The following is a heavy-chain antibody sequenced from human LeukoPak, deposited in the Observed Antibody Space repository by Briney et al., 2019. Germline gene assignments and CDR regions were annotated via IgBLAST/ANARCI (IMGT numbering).Heavy chain of an antibody. V-gene: IGHV3-30*02. CDR2: IRYDGINK. D-gene: IGHD3-10*01. Sequence: PGGSLRLSCAASGFTFSSYGMHWVRQAPGKGLEWVAFIRYDGINKYYADSVKGRFTISRDNSKNTLYLQMNSLRAEDTAVCYCAKDRWFGDEPFDPWGQGTLVTVSS. CDR3: AKDRWFGDEPFDP. J-gene: IGHJ5*02. CDR1: GFTFSSYG.